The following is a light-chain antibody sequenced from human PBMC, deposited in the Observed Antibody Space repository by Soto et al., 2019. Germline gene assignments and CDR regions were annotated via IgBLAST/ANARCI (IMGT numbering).Light chain of an antibody. J-gene: IGLJ1*01. CDR1: SSDVGGYNY. V-gene: IGLV2-11*01. CDR2: DVS. Sequence: QSTLTQPRSVSGSPGQSVTISCTGTSSDVGGYNYVSWYQQHPGKAPKLMIYDVSKRPSGVPDRFSGSKSGNTASLTISGLQAEDEADYYCCSYAGGNNYVFGNGTKLTVL. CDR3: CSYAGGNNYV.